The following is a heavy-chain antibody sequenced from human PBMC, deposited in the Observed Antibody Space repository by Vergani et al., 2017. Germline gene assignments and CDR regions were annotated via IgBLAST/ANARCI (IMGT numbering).Heavy chain of an antibody. J-gene: IGHJ4*02. D-gene: IGHD4-17*01. Sequence: QVQLVQSGAEVKKPGSSVKVSCKASGGTFSSYTISWVRQAPGQGLEWMGRIIPILGIANYAQKFQGRVTITADKSTSTAYMELSSLRSEDTAVYYCARAGYYYGDYPEIYWGQGTLVTVSS. V-gene: IGHV1-69*02. CDR3: ARAGYYYGDYPEIY. CDR2: IIPILGIA. CDR1: GGTFSSYT.